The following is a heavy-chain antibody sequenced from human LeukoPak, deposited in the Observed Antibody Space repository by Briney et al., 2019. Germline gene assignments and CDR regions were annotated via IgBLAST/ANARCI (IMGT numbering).Heavy chain of an antibody. CDR3: ARQTYCTSTSCHYYYYYMDV. D-gene: IGHD2-2*01. CDR1: GYSFTSHY. CDR2: INPSGSST. J-gene: IGHJ6*03. Sequence: ASVKVSCKASGYSFTSHYMHWVRQAPGQGLEWLGLINPSGSSTLYAQKFQGRVTMTRDTSTSTVYMGLSSLRSEDTAVYYCARQTYCTSTSCHYYYYYMDVWGKGTTVTIAS. V-gene: IGHV1-46*01.